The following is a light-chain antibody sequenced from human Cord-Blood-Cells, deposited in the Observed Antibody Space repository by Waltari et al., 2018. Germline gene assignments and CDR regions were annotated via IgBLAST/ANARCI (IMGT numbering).Light chain of an antibody. Sequence: IVLTRPPGTLSLAPGERATLPCRASQSVSSSYLACYQQKPGQAPRLLIYGASIRATGIPDRFSGSGSETELTLTISILEPEDFAVYYCQQYGSSPRTFGGGTKVEIK. CDR3: QQYGSSPRT. CDR2: GAS. J-gene: IGKJ4*01. V-gene: IGKV3-20*01. CDR1: QSVSSSY.